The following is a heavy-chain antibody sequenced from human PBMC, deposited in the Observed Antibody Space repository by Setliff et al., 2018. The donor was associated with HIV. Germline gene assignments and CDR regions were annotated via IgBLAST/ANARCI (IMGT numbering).Heavy chain of an antibody. D-gene: IGHD6-19*01. CDR2: IDPSDSCI. CDR3: SRGIAVAGHDFANTLGDI. Sequence: GESLKISCKGSGKSLSSYWINWVRQMPGKGLEWMGRIDPSDSCINYGPSFQGHVTISADKSTNTAFLQWSSLKASDSAMYYCSRGIAVAGHDFANTLGDIWGQGTMVTVSS. V-gene: IGHV5-10-1*01. CDR1: GKSLSSYW. J-gene: IGHJ3*02.